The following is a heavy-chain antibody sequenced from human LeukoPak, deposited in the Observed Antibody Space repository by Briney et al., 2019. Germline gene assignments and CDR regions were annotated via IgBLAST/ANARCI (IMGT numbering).Heavy chain of an antibody. CDR1: EFTFSSYW. CDR3: ARPQSSSGYYWPFDD. J-gene: IGHJ4*02. Sequence: GGSLRLSCAASEFTFSSYWMHWVRQAPGKGLVWVSRINSDVTLTTYADSVKGRFTISRDNAKNTLYLQMNSLRAEDTAVYYCARPQSSSGYYWPFDDWGQGTLVTVSS. D-gene: IGHD3-22*01. CDR2: INSDVTLT. V-gene: IGHV3-74*01.